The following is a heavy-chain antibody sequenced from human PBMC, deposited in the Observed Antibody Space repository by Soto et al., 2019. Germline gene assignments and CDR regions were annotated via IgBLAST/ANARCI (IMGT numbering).Heavy chain of an antibody. V-gene: IGHV4-30-4*01. Sequence: VPLRESGPGLLMPSQTLSLTCTVYGGSISRDDYYWSGIRQPPGKGLEWIGHIYYNGYTYYNPSLQSRLTISLDASKNPYSLRLSSVSAADTAVYFCARDRANSPDYFDFWGQGTLLTVSS. CDR2: IYYNGYT. CDR3: ARDRANSPDYFDF. J-gene: IGHJ4*02. CDR1: GGSISRDDYY. D-gene: IGHD1-1*01.